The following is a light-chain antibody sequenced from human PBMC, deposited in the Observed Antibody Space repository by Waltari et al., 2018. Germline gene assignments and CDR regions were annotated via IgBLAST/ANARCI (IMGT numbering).Light chain of an antibody. Sequence: DIQMTQSPSSLSAFVGDRVTFTCPASQDIRNYLNWFHQTPGKAPKLLIYDASNLEAEVPSRFSGSGSGTDFTFTISSLQAEDLGTYYCQQYDNLPYTFGQGTKLEI. J-gene: IGKJ2*01. V-gene: IGKV1-33*01. CDR3: QQYDNLPYT. CDR1: QDIRNY. CDR2: DAS.